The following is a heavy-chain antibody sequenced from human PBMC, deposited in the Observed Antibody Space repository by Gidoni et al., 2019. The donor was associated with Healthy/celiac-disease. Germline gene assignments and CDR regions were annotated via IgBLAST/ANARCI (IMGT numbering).Heavy chain of an antibody. V-gene: IGHV3-33*01. D-gene: IGHD2-2*01. CDR2: IWYDGMNK. CDR1: GFTFSSYG. Sequence: QVQLVESGGGVVQPGRSLRLSWAASGFTFSSYGMHWFRQAPGIGLELVAVIWYDGMNKYYADSVKGRFTISRDNSKNTLYLQMNSLRAEDTAVYYCARDSSPIVGVPAADFDYWGQRTLVTVSS. J-gene: IGHJ4*02. CDR3: ARDSSPIVGVPAADFDY.